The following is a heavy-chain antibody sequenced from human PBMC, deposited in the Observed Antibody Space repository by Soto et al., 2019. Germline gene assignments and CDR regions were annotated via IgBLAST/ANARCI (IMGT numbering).Heavy chain of an antibody. CDR3: ARQYYPQSHRGMDV. D-gene: IGHD2-8*01. Sequence: GGSLRLSCAASGFTFSSYSMNWVRQAPGKGLEWVSYISSSSSTIYYADSVKGRFTISRDNAKNSLYLQMNSLRDEDTAVYYCARQYYPQSHRGMDVWGQGTTVTVSS. CDR1: GFTFSSYS. J-gene: IGHJ6*02. V-gene: IGHV3-48*02. CDR2: ISSSSSTI.